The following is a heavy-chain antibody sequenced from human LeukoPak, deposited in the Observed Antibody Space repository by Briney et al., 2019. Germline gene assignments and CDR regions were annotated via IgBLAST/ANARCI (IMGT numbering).Heavy chain of an antibody. V-gene: IGHV1-3*01. CDR2: ITAGSGDT. CDR1: GYTFTSYA. CDR3: ARQGFFDI. Sequence: ASVKVSRKASGYTFTSYAMHWLRQAPGQRLEWMGWITAGSGDTKYSQNFQGRVTITRDTSASTAYMELSSLRSEDTAVYYCARQGFFDIWGQGTMVTVSS. J-gene: IGHJ3*02.